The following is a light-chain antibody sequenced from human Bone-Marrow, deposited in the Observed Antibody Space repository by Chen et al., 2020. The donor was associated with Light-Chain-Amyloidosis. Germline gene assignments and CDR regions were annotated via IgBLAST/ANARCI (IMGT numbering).Light chain of an antibody. J-gene: IGKJ5*01. Sequence: EIVLTQSPATLSLSPGERATLSCRASQSVSSYLAWYQQKPGQAPRLLIYDASNRATGIPARCSGSWSGTDFTHTISSLEPEEFAVDYCQQRSNWPPITFGQGTRLEIK. CDR3: QQRSNWPPIT. V-gene: IGKV3-11*01. CDR1: QSVSSY. CDR2: DAS.